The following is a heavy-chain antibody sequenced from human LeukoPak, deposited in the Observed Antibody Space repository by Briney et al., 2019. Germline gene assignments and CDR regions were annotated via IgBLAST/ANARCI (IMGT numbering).Heavy chain of an antibody. D-gene: IGHD3-10*01. J-gene: IGHJ4*02. V-gene: IGHV1-24*01. CDR3: ATRSGRITMVRGAFDY. CDR1: GYTLTELS. Sequence: ASVKVSCKVSGYTLTELSMHWVRQAPGKGLEWMGGFDPEDGETIYAQKFQGRVTMTEDTSTDTAYMELSSLRSEDTAVYYCATRSGRITMVRGAFDYWGQGTLVTVSS. CDR2: FDPEDGET.